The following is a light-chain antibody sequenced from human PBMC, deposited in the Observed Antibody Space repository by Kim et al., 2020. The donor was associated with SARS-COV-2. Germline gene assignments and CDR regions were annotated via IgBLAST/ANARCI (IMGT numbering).Light chain of an antibody. CDR2: GNS. Sequence: QSVLTQSPSVSGAPGQRVTISCTGSSSNIGAGYDVHWYQQLPGTAPKLLIYGNSNRPSGVPDRFSGSKSGTSASLAITGLQAEDEADYYCQSYDSSLYVFGGGTQLTVL. V-gene: IGLV1-40*01. CDR1: SSNIGAGYD. J-gene: IGLJ2*01. CDR3: QSYDSSLYV.